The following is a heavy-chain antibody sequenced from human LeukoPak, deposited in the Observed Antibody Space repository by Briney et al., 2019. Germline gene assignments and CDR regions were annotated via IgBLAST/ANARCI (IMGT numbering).Heavy chain of an antibody. Sequence: GGSLRLSCAASGFTFSSYAMSWVRQAPGKGLEWVSAISGSGGSTYYADSVKGRFTISRDNSKNTLYLQMNGLRAEDTAVYYCAKVEQQLVMEYYFDYWGQGTLVTVSS. CDR1: GFTFSSYA. V-gene: IGHV3-23*01. J-gene: IGHJ4*02. D-gene: IGHD6-13*01. CDR3: AKVEQQLVMEYYFDY. CDR2: ISGSGGST.